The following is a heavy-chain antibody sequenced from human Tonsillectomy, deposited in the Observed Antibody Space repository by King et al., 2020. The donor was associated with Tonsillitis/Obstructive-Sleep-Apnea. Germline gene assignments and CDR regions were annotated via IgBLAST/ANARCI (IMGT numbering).Heavy chain of an antibody. Sequence: VQLVESGGGLVQPGGSLRLSCAASGFTFSSYAMSWVRQAPGKGLEWVSAISGSGGSTYYADSVKGRFTISRDNSKNTLYLQMNSLRAEDTAVYYCAKNPTYYDFWSGYYYYYMDVWGKGTTVTVSS. J-gene: IGHJ6*03. CDR2: ISGSGGST. CDR3: AKNPTYYDFWSGYYYYYMDV. CDR1: GFTFSSYA. V-gene: IGHV3-23*04. D-gene: IGHD3-3*01.